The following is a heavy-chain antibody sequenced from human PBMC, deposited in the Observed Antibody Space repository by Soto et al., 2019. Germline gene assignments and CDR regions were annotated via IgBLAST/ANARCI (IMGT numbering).Heavy chain of an antibody. V-gene: IGHV3-33*01. CDR1: GFTFSSYG. J-gene: IGHJ6*02. Sequence: PGGSLRLSCAASGFTFSSYGMHWVRQAPGKGLEWVAVIWYDGSNKYYADSVKGRFTISRDNSKNTLYLQMNSLRAEDTAVYYCARGPMGVTVTVPRYYYGMDVWGQGTTVTVSS. CDR3: ARGPMGVTVTVPRYYYGMDV. D-gene: IGHD4-4*01. CDR2: IWYDGSNK.